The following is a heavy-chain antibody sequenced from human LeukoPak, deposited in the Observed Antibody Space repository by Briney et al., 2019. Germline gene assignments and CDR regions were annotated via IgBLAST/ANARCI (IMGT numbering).Heavy chain of an antibody. Sequence: SETLSLTCTVSGGSISSSSYYWSWLRQPPGKGLEWIGYIYYSGSTYFNPSLKSRVTMSMDTSKNQFSLKLTSVTAADTAVYYCARSPTYGVPGPVEFDYWGQGTLVTVSS. CDR1: GGSISSSSYY. D-gene: IGHD4-17*01. CDR2: IYYSGST. V-gene: IGHV4-30-4*08. J-gene: IGHJ4*02. CDR3: ARSPTYGVPGPVEFDY.